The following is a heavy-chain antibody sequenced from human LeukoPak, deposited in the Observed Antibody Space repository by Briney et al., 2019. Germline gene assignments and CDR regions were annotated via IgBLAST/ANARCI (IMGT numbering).Heavy chain of an antibody. CDR3: ASKSSDHGELRFDY. J-gene: IGHJ4*02. D-gene: IGHD4-17*01. Sequence: SETLSLTCAVSGYSITSSSWWGWIRQPPGKGLEWIGYIYHSGTTYYNPSLQSRVTMSVDTSKNQFSLKLSSVTAADTAVYYCASKSSDHGELRFDYWGQGTLVTVSS. CDR1: GYSITSSSW. CDR2: IYHSGTT. V-gene: IGHV4-28*01.